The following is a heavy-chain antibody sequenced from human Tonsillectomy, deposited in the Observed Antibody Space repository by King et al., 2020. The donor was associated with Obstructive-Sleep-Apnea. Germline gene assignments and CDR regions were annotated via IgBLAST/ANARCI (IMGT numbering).Heavy chain of an antibody. CDR3: ARLNYDILTGPEYYFDY. J-gene: IGHJ4*02. V-gene: IGHV3-74*01. CDR2: INSDGSST. D-gene: IGHD3-9*01. Sequence: VQLVESGGGLVQPGGSLRLSCAASGFTFSSYWMHWVRQAPGKGLVWVSRINSDGSSTSYADSGKGRFTISRDNAKNTLYLQMNSLRAEDTAVYYCARLNYDILTGPEYYFDYWGQGTLVTVSS. CDR1: GFTFSSYW.